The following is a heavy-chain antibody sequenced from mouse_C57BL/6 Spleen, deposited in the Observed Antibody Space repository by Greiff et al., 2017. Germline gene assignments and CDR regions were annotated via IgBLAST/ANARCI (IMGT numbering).Heavy chain of an antibody. D-gene: IGHD4-1*01. CDR2: IYPRSGNT. CDR1: GYTFTSYG. Sequence: QVQLQQSGAELARPGASVKLSCKASGYTFTSYGISWVKQRTGQGLEWIGEIYPRSGNTYYNEKFKGKATLTADKSSSTAYMGLRSLTSEDSAVYFCGRSQNWDVGYWGQGTTLTVSS. CDR3: GRSQNWDVGY. J-gene: IGHJ2*01. V-gene: IGHV1-81*01.